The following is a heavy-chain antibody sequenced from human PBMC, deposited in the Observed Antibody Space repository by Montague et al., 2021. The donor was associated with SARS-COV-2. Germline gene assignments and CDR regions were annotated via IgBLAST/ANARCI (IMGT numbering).Heavy chain of an antibody. J-gene: IGHJ6*03. V-gene: IGHV4-34*01. CDR2: INHTGST. CDR3: ARVVDGVVQDPILGVGPFYSYYYMDV. Sequence: SETLSLTCAVSGGSFSGYFWSWIRQPPGKGLEWIGEINHTGSTKHNPSLKSRVTISVDTSKNQFSLNVTSMTAADTAMYYCARVVDGVVQDPILGVGPFYSYYYMDVWGKGTTVTVSS. CDR1: GGSFSGYF. D-gene: IGHD2-2*01.